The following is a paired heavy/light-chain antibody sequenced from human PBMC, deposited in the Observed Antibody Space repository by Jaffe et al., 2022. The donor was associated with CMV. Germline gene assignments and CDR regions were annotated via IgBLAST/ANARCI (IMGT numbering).Light chain of an antibody. CDR2: AAS. J-gene: IGKJ4*01. Sequence: DIQMTQSPSAMSASVGDRVTITCRASQGISNYLAWFQQKPGKVPKRLIYAASSLQSGVPSRFSGSGSGTEFTLTISSLQPEDFATYYCLQHNSYPLTFGGGTKVEIK. CDR1: QGISNY. CDR3: LQHNSYPLT. V-gene: IGKV1-17*03.
Heavy chain of an antibody. CDR3: ARGSGLRYFDPTNTQFDP. D-gene: IGHD3-9*01. V-gene: IGHV3-33*08. CDR2: IWYDGSNK. CDR1: GFTFSSYG. Sequence: QVQLVESGGGVVQPGRSLRLSCAASGFTFSSYGMHWVRQAPGKGLEWVAVIWYDGSNKYYADSVKGRFTISRDNSKNTLYLQMNSLRAEDTAVYYCARGSGLRYFDPTNTQFDPWGQGTLVTVSS. J-gene: IGHJ5*02.